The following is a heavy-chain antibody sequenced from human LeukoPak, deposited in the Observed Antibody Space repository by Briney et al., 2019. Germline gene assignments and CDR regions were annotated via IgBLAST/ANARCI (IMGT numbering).Heavy chain of an antibody. CDR1: GYTLTELS. V-gene: IGHV1-24*01. CDR3: ARGPGGSGWESFNWFDP. D-gene: IGHD6-19*01. J-gene: IGHJ5*02. CDR2: FDPEDGET. Sequence: GASVKVSCKGSGYTLTELSMHWVRQAPGKGPEWMGGFDPEDGETIYAQKFQGRVTMTEDTSTDTAYMELSSLRSEDTAVYYCARGPGGSGWESFNWFDPWGQGTLVTVSS.